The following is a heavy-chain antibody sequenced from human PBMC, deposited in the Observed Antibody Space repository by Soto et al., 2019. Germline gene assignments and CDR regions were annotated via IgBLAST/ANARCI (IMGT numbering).Heavy chain of an antibody. Sequence: GASVKVSCKASGFTFTSSAMQWVRQARGQRLEWIGWIVVGSGNTNYTQKFQERVTITRDMSTSTAYMELSSLRSEDTAVYYCAAGRYYDYIWGSYPNAFDIWSQGTMVTVSS. D-gene: IGHD3-16*01. CDR3: AAGRYYDYIWGSYPNAFDI. CDR1: GFTFTSSA. J-gene: IGHJ3*02. CDR2: IVVGSGNT. V-gene: IGHV1-58*02.